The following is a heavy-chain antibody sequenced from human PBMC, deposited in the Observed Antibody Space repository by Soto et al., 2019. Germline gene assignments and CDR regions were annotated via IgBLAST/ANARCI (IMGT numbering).Heavy chain of an antibody. CDR1: GFTFSSYA. Sequence: EVQLLESGGGLVQPGGSLRLSCAASGFTFSSYAMSWVRQAPGKGLEWVSAISGSGGSTYYADSVKGRFTISRDNSKNTLYLQMNGLRADDTAVYYCSKDPRVVPAASPIDYWGQATLVTVSS. CDR2: ISGSGGST. V-gene: IGHV3-23*01. J-gene: IGHJ4*02. CDR3: SKDPRVVPAASPIDY. D-gene: IGHD2-2*01.